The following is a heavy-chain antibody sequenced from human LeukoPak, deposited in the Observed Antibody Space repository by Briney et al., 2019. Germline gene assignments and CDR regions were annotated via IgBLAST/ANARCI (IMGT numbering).Heavy chain of an antibody. J-gene: IGHJ4*02. V-gene: IGHV3-23*01. CDR1: GFTFSSYA. CDR2: IIGSGGST. D-gene: IGHD6-19*01. Sequence: GGSLRLSCAASGFTFSSYAMSWVRQAPGKGLEWVSAIIGSGGSTYYADSVKGPFTISRDNSKNTLYLQMNSLRAEDTAVYYCAKLIAVAGIDYWGQGTLVTVSS. CDR3: AKLIAVAGIDY.